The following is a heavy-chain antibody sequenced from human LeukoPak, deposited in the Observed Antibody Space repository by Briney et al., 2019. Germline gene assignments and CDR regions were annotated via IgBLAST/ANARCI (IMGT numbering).Heavy chain of an antibody. V-gene: IGHV4-34*01. CDR1: GGSFSGYY. CDR3: AGFVVNDAFDI. J-gene: IGHJ3*02. Sequence: SETLSLTCAVYGGSFSGYYWSWIRQPPGKGLEWIGEINHSGSTNYNPSLKSRVTISVDTSKNQFSLKLSSVTAADTAVYYCAGFVVNDAFDIWGQGTMVTVSS. CDR2: INHSGST.